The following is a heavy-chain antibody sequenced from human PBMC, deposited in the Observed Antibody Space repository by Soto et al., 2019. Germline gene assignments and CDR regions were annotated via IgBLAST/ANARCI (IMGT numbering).Heavy chain of an antibody. D-gene: IGHD3-3*01. CDR3: AKDVDCWSEVAPDAFDI. J-gene: IGHJ3*02. CDR2: ISGSGGST. Sequence: EVQMLESGGGLVQPGGSLRLSCAASGFTFSSYAMSWVLQAQGKGLEWVSAISGSGGSTYYADSVKGRFTISRDNSKNTMYLQMSSLRAEDTAVYYCAKDVDCWSEVAPDAFDIWGQGTMVTVSS. V-gene: IGHV3-23*01. CDR1: GFTFSSYA.